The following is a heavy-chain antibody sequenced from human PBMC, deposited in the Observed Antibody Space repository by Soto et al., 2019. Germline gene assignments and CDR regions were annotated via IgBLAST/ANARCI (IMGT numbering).Heavy chain of an antibody. V-gene: IGHV3-7*03. D-gene: IGHD4-4*01. CDR3: AKQVSRAHPDY. Sequence: GSLRLSCAASGFTFSSYWMSWVRQAPGKGLEWVANIKQDGSEKYYVDSVKGRFTISRDNAKNSLYLQMNSLRAEDTAVYYCAKQVSRAHPDYWGQGTLVTVSS. CDR1: GFTFSSYW. CDR2: IKQDGSEK. J-gene: IGHJ4*02.